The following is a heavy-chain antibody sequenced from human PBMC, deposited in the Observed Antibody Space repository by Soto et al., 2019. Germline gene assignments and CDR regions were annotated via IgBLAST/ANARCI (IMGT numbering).Heavy chain of an antibody. CDR2: IIPIFGTA. V-gene: IGHV1-69*13. Sequence: RASVKVSCKASGGTFSSYAISWVRQAPGQGLEWMGGIIPIFGTANYAQKFQDRVTITADESTSTAYMELSSLRSEDTAVYYCARGALTMIRDFDYWGQGTLVTGSS. J-gene: IGHJ4*02. CDR3: ARGALTMIRDFDY. CDR1: GGTFSSYA. D-gene: IGHD3-22*01.